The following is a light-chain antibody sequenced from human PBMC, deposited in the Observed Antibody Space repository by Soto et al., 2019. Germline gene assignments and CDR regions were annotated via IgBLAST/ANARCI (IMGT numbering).Light chain of an antibody. CDR3: QQYGDSPLS. V-gene: IGKV3-20*01. CDR2: AAS. J-gene: IGKJ3*01. Sequence: EIVLTQSPGTLSLSPGERATLSCRASQSVSGSYLAWYQQKPGQAPRLLIYAASGRATGIPDRFSGSGSGTDFTLTISRLEPEDFAVYYCQQYGDSPLSFGPWTKVDIE. CDR1: QSVSGSY.